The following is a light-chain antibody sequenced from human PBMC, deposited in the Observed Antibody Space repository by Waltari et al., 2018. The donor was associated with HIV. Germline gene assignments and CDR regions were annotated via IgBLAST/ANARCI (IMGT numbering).Light chain of an antibody. CDR1: QNIGSH. Sequence: EIVLTQSPVTLSLSPGERATLSCRASQNIGSHLAWYQQQPGLAPRLLIFDASSRATGIPARFSGGGSGTDFTLTISSLEPEDFAVYFCQQRSNWPPSLTFGGGTKVEIK. V-gene: IGKV3-11*01. J-gene: IGKJ4*01. CDR3: QQRSNWPPSLT. CDR2: DAS.